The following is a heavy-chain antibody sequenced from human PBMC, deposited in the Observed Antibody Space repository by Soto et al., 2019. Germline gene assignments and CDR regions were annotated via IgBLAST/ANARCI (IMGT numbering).Heavy chain of an antibody. CDR2: IRSKAYGGTT. CDR3: TRADEAYYYYYGMDV. V-gene: IGHV3-49*03. CDR1: GFTFGDYA. J-gene: IGHJ6*02. Sequence: PGGSLRLSCTASGFTFGDYAMSWFRQAPGKGLEWVGFIRSKAYGGTTEYAASVKGRFTISRDDSKSIAYLQMNRLKTEDTAVYYCTRADEAYYYYYGMDVWGQGTTVTVSS.